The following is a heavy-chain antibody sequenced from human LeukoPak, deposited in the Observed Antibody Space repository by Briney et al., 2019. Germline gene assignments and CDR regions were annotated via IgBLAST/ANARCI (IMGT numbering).Heavy chain of an antibody. D-gene: IGHD3-9*01. CDR3: AKSHVSTATGTGRYFDY. Sequence: GGSLRLSCAASGFTFSSYGMHWVRQAPGKGLEWVAFIRYDGSNKYYADSVKGRFTISRDNSKHTVYLQMDSLRVEDTAVYYCAKSHVSTATGTGRYFDYWGQGTLVTVSS. CDR1: GFTFSSYG. J-gene: IGHJ4*02. CDR2: IRYDGSNK. V-gene: IGHV3-30*02.